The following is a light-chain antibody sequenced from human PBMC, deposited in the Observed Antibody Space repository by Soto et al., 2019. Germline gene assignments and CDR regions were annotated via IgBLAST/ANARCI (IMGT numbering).Light chain of an antibody. CDR3: SSFTTSNTWV. CDR1: SSDVGAYDY. V-gene: IGLV2-14*01. Sequence: QSAPTQPASVSGSPGQSITISCTGTSSDVGAYDYVSWYQQHPGKAPKFMLFEVSNRPSGLSDRFSGSKSGNTASLTISGLQAEDEADYYCSSFTTSNTWVFGGGTKVTVL. CDR2: EVS. J-gene: IGLJ3*02.